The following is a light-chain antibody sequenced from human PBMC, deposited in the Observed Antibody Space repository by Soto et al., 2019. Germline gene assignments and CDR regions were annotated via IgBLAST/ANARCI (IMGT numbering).Light chain of an antibody. Sequence: DIHMTQSPSSVSASVGDRVTITCRASQGISSWLAWYQQKPGKAPKLLIYTVSSLLSGVPSRFSGSGSGTDVTRTISSLQPEHFANYYCQKANSFPLTFGGGTKVDIK. CDR1: QGISSW. J-gene: IGKJ4*01. CDR2: TVS. V-gene: IGKV1-12*01. CDR3: QKANSFPLT.